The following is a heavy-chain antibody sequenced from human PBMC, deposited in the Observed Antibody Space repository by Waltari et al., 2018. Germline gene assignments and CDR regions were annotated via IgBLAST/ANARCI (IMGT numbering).Heavy chain of an antibody. V-gene: IGHV3-23*04. D-gene: IGHD2-15*01. Sequence: EVQLVESGGGLVQPGGSLRLSCAASGFTFSSYAMSWVRQAPGKGLEWVSAISGSGCSTYYAYSVKGRFTISRDNSKNSLYLQMNSLRAEDTALYYCAKGARSVVELDYWGQGTLVTVSS. CDR3: AKGARSVVELDY. J-gene: IGHJ4*02. CDR2: ISGSGCST. CDR1: GFTFSSYA.